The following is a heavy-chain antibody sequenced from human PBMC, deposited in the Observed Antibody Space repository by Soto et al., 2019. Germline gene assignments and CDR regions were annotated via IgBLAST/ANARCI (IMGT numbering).Heavy chain of an antibody. CDR2: IYYSGST. CDR3: ARGDYYYGWGNWFDP. Sequence: QVQLQESGPGLVKPSQTLSLTCTVSGGSISSGDYYWSWIRQPPGKGLEWIGYIYYSGSTYNNPSLKSRVTISVDTSKNQFSLKLSSVTAADTAVYYCARGDYYYGWGNWFDPWGQGTLVTVSS. V-gene: IGHV4-30-4*01. J-gene: IGHJ5*02. CDR1: GGSISSGDYY. D-gene: IGHD3-10*01.